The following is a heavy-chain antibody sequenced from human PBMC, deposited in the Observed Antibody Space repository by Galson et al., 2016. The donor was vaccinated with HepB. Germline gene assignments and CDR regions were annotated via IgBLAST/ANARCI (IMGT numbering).Heavy chain of an antibody. J-gene: IGHJ6*02. CDR2: IAYDGSNQ. V-gene: IGHV3-30*04. CDR3: ARGGDISTGYFYAMDV. D-gene: IGHD3-9*01. CDR1: GFSFGNHA. Sequence: SLRLSCAASGFSFGNHAMHWVRQAPGKGLEWVAVIAYDGSNQYYADSVKGRLTLSRDNSKNTLYLQMNSLRTEDTAAYYCARGGDISTGYFYAMDVWGQGTMVTVS.